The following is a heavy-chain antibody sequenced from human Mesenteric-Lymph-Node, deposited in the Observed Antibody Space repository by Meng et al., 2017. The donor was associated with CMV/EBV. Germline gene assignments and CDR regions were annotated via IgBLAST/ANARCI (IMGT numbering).Heavy chain of an antibody. CDR2: IRYDGSNK. Sequence: GGSLRLSCAASGFTFSSYGMHWVRQAPGKGLEWVAFIRYDGSNKYYADSVKGRFTISRDNSKNSLYLQMNSLRAEDTAVYYCARREGNWFDPWGQGTLVTVSS. CDR1: GFTFSSYG. CDR3: ARREGNWFDP. J-gene: IGHJ5*02. V-gene: IGHV3-30*02.